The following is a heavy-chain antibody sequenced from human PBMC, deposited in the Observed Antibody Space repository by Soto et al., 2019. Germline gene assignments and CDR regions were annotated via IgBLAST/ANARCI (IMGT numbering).Heavy chain of an antibody. V-gene: IGHV4-39*01. D-gene: IGHD3-3*01. CDR3: ARHPRYFFTTSWFDP. CDR1: GGSISSSSYY. Sequence: SETLSLTCTVSGGSISSSSYYWGWIRQPPGKGLEWIGSIYYSGSTYYNPSLKSRVTISVDTSKNQFSLKLSSVTAADTAVYYCARHPRYFFTTSWFDPWGQGTLVTVSS. CDR2: IYYSGST. J-gene: IGHJ5*02.